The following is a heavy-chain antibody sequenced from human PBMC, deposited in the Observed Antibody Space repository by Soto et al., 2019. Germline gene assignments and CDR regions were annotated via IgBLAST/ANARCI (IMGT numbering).Heavy chain of an antibody. Sequence: GGSLRLSCAASGFTFSSYAMHWVRQAPGKGLEWVAVISYDGSNKYYADSVKGRFTISRDNAKNTLYLQMNSLRAEDTAVYYCAREAAGVARNYYYYYYYMDVWGKGTTVTVSS. J-gene: IGHJ6*03. CDR2: ISYDGSNK. V-gene: IGHV3-30-3*01. D-gene: IGHD5-12*01. CDR3: AREAAGVARNYYYYYYYMDV. CDR1: GFTFSSYA.